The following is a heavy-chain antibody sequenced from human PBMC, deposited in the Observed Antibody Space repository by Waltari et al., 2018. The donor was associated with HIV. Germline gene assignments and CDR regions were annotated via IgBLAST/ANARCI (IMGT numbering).Heavy chain of an antibody. J-gene: IGHJ3*02. D-gene: IGHD4-17*01. CDR2: RNENGSDDYK. V-gene: IGHV3-7*01. CDR1: GFRFSNSW. CDR3: ARADYGDSYDAFDI. Sequence: EVLLVESGGGWVQRGGSLSVSCGASGFRFSNSWMSWVRQSHGKGLEWVALRNENGSDDYKYYADSVRGRFTISRDNTKNLLYLEMNSLTAEDTAVYYCARADYGDSYDAFDIWGQGTTVTVSA.